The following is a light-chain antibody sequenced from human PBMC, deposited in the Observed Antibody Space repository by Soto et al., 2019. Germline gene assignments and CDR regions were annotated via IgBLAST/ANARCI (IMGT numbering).Light chain of an antibody. J-gene: IGLJ1*01. CDR1: SSDIGAHNY. CDR3: SSYRSSSSRV. CDR2: EVS. Sequence: QSVLTQPASVSGSPGQSIAISCTGTSSDIGAHNYVSWYQQHPGKAPKLMIYEVSNRPSGVSNRFSGSKSGNTASLTISGLQAEDEADYYCSSYRSSSSRVFGTGTKVTVL. V-gene: IGLV2-14*01.